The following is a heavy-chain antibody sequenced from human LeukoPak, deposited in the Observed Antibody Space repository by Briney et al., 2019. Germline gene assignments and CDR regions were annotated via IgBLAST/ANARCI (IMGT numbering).Heavy chain of an antibody. CDR2: ISGSGGST. V-gene: IGHV3-23*01. Sequence: GGSLRLSCAASGFTFSSYAMNWVRQAPGKGLEWVSAISGSGGSTYYTDSVRGRFTISRDNSKNTLYLQMNSLRAEDTAVYYCAMNPGYSSNYWGQGTLVTVSS. CDR3: AMNPGYSSNY. J-gene: IGHJ4*02. D-gene: IGHD6-19*01. CDR1: GFTFSSYA.